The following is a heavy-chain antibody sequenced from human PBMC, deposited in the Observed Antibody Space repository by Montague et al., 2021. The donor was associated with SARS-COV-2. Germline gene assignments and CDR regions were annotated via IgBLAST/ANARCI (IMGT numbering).Heavy chain of an antibody. D-gene: IGHD6-13*01. Sequence: SETLSLTCTVSGGSISSSTYYWGWIRQPPGKGLEWIGSIHHSGSTYYNPSVETRVTISVDTSKNQFSLKLSSVTAADTAVFYCARPGYTQVWSGIDFWGQGIPLTVSS. V-gene: IGHV4-39*01. CDR3: ARPGYTQVWSGIDF. CDR1: GGSISSSTYY. CDR2: IHHSGST. J-gene: IGHJ4*03.